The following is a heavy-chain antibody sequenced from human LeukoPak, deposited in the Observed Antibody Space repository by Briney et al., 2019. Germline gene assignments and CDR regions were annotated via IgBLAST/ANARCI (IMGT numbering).Heavy chain of an antibody. D-gene: IGHD5-18*01. Sequence: PGGSLRLSCAASGFTFSSYYMSWVRQAPGKGPEWVASIKQDGSEKYYVDSVKGRFTISRDNAKNSVYLHMTSLRAEDTAVYYCARTGYTFHGMDVWGQGTTVTVSS. CDR2: IKQDGSEK. V-gene: IGHV3-7*01. CDR3: ARTGYTFHGMDV. J-gene: IGHJ6*02. CDR1: GFTFSSYY.